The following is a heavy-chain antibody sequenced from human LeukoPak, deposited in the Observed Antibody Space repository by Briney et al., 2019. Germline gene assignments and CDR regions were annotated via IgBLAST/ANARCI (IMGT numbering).Heavy chain of an antibody. D-gene: IGHD6-6*01. J-gene: IGHJ6*03. V-gene: IGHV4-4*02. CDR2: VYHSGST. CDR1: GDSISSSNW. CDR3: ARDKKAARPPPGYYYYYMDV. Sequence: SETLSLTCAVSGDSISSSNWWSWVRQPPGKGLEYIGDVYHSGSTNYNPSLKSRVTMSVDTSKNQFSLKLSSVTAADTAVYYCARDKKAARPPPGYYYYYMDVWGKGTTVTVSS.